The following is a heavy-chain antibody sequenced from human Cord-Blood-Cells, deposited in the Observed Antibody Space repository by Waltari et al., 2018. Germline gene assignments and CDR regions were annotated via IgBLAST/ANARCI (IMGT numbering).Heavy chain of an antibody. CDR2: INHSGST. CDR1: GGSFSGYY. J-gene: IGHJ4*02. Sequence: QVQLQQWGAGLLKPSETLSLTCAVYGGSFSGYYWSWIGQPPGKGLEWIGEINHSGSTNYNPSLKSRVTISVDTSKNQFSLKLSSVTAADTAVYYCARGGAYYGSGSYYSYFDYWGQGTLVTVSS. CDR3: ARGGAYYGSGSYYSYFDY. D-gene: IGHD3-10*01. V-gene: IGHV4-34*01.